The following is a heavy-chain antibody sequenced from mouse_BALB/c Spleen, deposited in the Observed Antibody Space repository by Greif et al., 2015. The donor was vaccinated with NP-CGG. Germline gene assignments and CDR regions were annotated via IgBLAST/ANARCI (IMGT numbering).Heavy chain of an antibody. V-gene: IGHV2-9*02. CDR2: IWAGGST. Sequence: QVQLQQSGPGLVAPSQSLSITRSVSGFSLTSYGVHWVRQPPGKGLEWLGVIWAGGSTNYNSALMSRLSISKDNSKSQVFLKMNSLQTDDTAMYYCARDGYYAMDYWGQGTSVTVSS. CDR3: ARDGYYAMDY. CDR1: GFSLTSYG. J-gene: IGHJ4*01.